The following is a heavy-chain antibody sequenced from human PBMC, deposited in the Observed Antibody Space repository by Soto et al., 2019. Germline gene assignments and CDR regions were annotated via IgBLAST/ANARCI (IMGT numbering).Heavy chain of an antibody. CDR2: IYYSGST. Sequence: QVPLQESGPGLVKPSQTLSLTCTVSGGSISSGGYFWSWIRQHPGKCLEWIGFIYYSGSTYYNPSRKSRVNISVDPSKNQFSLKLSSVTAADTAVYYCAREGAAPYYYYGMDVWGQGTTVTVSS. V-gene: IGHV4-31*03. CDR3: AREGAAPYYYYGMDV. D-gene: IGHD6-6*01. CDR1: GGSISSGGYF. J-gene: IGHJ6*02.